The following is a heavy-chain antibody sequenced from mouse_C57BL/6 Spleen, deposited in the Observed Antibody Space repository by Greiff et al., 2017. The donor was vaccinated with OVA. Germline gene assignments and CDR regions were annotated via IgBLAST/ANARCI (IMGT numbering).Heavy chain of an antibody. D-gene: IGHD2-2*01. CDR1: GFTFSSYG. J-gene: IGHJ3*01. CDR2: ISSGGSYT. Sequence: EVQLVESGGDLVKPGGSLKLSCAASGFTFSSYGMSWVRQTPDKRLEWVATISSGGSYTYYPDSVKGRFTISRDNAKNTLYLQMSSLKSEDTAMYYCASPYGYSPWFAYWGQGTLVTVSA. V-gene: IGHV5-6*01. CDR3: ASPYGYSPWFAY.